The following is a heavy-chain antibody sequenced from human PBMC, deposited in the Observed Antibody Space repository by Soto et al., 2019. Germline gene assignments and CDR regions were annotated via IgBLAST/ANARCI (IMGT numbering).Heavy chain of an antibody. Sequence: PGGSLRLSCAASGFTFSSYGMHWVRKAPGKGLEWVAVIWYDGSNKYYADSVKGRFTISRDNSKNTLYLQMNSLRAEDTAVYYCARDAYDILTGYPPHFDYWGQGTLVTVSS. CDR1: GFTFSSYG. CDR2: IWYDGSNK. J-gene: IGHJ4*02. V-gene: IGHV3-33*01. CDR3: ARDAYDILTGYPPHFDY. D-gene: IGHD3-9*01.